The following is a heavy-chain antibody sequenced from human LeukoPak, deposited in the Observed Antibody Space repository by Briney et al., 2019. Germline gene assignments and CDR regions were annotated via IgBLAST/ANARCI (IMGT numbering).Heavy chain of an antibody. CDR3: AKGAGPPWFDS. Sequence: SETLSLTCTVSGYSISSGYYWGWIRQPPGKGLEWIGGIYHSGSTYFNPSLKSRVTMSVDTSKSQFSMNLNSVTAADTAVYYCAKGAGPPWFDSWGQGTLVTVSS. CDR2: IYHSGST. CDR1: GYSISSGYY. J-gene: IGHJ5*01. V-gene: IGHV4-38-2*02. D-gene: IGHD6-19*01.